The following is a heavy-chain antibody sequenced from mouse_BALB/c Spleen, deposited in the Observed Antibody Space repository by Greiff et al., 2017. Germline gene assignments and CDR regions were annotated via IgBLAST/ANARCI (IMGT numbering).Heavy chain of an antibody. D-gene: IGHD2-10*02. Sequence: EVKLVESGGGLVQPGGSLKLSCAASGFTFSSYGMSWVRQTPDKRLELVATINSNGGSTYYPDSVKGRFTISRDNAKNTLYLQMSSLKSEDTAMYYCAREYGNDSFAYWGQGTLVTVSA. J-gene: IGHJ3*01. V-gene: IGHV5-6-3*01. CDR2: INSNGGST. CDR3: AREYGNDSFAY. CDR1: GFTFSSYG.